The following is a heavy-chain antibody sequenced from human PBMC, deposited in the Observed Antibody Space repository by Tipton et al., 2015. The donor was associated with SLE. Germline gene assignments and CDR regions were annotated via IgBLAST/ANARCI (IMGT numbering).Heavy chain of an antibody. V-gene: IGHV4-4*07. CDR1: GVSISSSY. Sequence: TLSLTCNVSGVSISSSYWSWIRQPAGKGLEWIGRIYTSGATDDNPSLKSRVTISVDTSKNQFSLRLTSVTAADTAVYYCARVSTPYAFDVWGQGTMVTVSS. CDR2: IYTSGAT. J-gene: IGHJ3*01. CDR3: ARVSTPYAFDV.